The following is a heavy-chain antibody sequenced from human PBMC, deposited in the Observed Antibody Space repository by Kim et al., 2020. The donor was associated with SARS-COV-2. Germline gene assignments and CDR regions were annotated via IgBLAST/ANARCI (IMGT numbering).Heavy chain of an antibody. Sequence: SETLSLTCTVSGGSVSSSSFYGGWIRQPPGKGLEWIGTISYSGTTYFNSSLKSRVTISVDSSKNQFSLRLTAVTAADSAVYYCTRWAGGWSFYWYFDLWGRGTLVTVSS. CDR2: ISYSGTT. J-gene: IGHJ2*01. V-gene: IGHV4-39*01. D-gene: IGHD2-15*01. CDR1: GGSVSSSSFY. CDR3: TRWAGGWSFYWYFDL.